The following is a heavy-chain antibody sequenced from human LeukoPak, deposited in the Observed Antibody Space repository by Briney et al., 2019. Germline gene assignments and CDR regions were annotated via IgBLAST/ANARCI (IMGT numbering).Heavy chain of an antibody. CDR2: IKQDGSEK. CDR3: ARLNYGGSGRLFGFDY. J-gene: IGHJ4*02. CDR1: GFTFSSYW. V-gene: IGHV3-7*01. Sequence: GGSLRLSCAASGFTFSSYWMSWVRQAPGKGLEWVANIKQDGSEKYYVDSVKGRFTISRDNAKNSLYLQMNSLRAEDTAVYYCARLNYGGSGRLFGFDYWGQGTLVTVSS. D-gene: IGHD4-23*01.